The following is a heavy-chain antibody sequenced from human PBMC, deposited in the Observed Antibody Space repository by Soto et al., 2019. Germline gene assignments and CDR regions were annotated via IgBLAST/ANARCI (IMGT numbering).Heavy chain of an antibody. CDR1: GGSLSSGSYY. Sequence: QLQLQESGPGLVKPSETLTLTCTVSGGSLSSGSYYWGWIRQPPGKGLEWIGSIPYSGNTYYNPSLKTRVTFSVDASKNEFSLKLISVTAADTAVYYWARPFAAQTVAGFDSWGQGTLVTVSS. V-gene: IGHV4-39*01. CDR2: IPYSGNT. D-gene: IGHD6-19*01. J-gene: IGHJ4*02. CDR3: ARPFAAQTVAGFDS.